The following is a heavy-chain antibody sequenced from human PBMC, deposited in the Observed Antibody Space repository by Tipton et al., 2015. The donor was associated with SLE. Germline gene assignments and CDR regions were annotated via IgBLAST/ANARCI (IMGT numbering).Heavy chain of an antibody. CDR3: ARVAVAGWMNY. Sequence: TLSLTCTVSGGSISSHYWSWIRPPPGKGLEWIGYIYYSGSTNYNPSLTSRVTMSVDTSKNQFSLKLSSVTAADTAVYYCARVAVAGWMNYWGQGTLVTVSS. J-gene: IGHJ4*02. CDR2: IYYSGST. D-gene: IGHD6-19*01. V-gene: IGHV4-59*11. CDR1: GGSISSHY.